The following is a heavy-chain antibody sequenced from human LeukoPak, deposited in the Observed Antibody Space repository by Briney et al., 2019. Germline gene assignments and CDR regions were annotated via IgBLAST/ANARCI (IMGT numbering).Heavy chain of an antibody. Sequence: GGSLRLSCAASGFTFSSYGMHWVRQAPGKGLEWVAVISYDGSNKYYADSVKGRFTISRDNSKNTLYLQMNSLRAEDTAVYYCATTTVTTGYFGYWGQGTLVTVSS. CDR3: ATTTVTTGYFGY. CDR2: ISYDGSNK. D-gene: IGHD4-4*01. V-gene: IGHV3-30*19. J-gene: IGHJ4*02. CDR1: GFTFSSYG.